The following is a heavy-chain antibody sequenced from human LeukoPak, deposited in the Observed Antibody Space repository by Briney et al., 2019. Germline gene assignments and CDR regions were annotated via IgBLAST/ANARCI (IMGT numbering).Heavy chain of an antibody. J-gene: IGHJ4*02. CDR1: GGSFSGYY. CDR2: INHSGST. Sequence: SETLSLTCAVYGGSFSGYYWTWIRQPPGKGLEWIGEINHSGSTNYNPSLKSRVTISVDTSKNQFSLKLSSVTAADTAVYYCARAGYDFWSGYSNQIDYWGQGTLVTVSS. D-gene: IGHD3-3*01. V-gene: IGHV4-34*01. CDR3: ARAGYDFWSGYSNQIDY.